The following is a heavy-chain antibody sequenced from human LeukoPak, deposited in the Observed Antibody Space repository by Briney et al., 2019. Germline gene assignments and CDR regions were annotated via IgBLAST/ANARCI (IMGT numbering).Heavy chain of an antibody. CDR3: ARGAHSSIRYQMDV. CDR2: IIPIFGTA. V-gene: IGHV1-69*13. CDR1: GGTFSSYA. Sequence: SVKVSCKASGGTFSSYAISWVRQAPGQGLEGMGGIIPIFGTANYAQNFQGRVTITADESTSTAYMELSSLRSEDTAVYYCARGAHSSIRYQMDVWGRGTTVTVSS. D-gene: IGHD6-13*01. J-gene: IGHJ6*02.